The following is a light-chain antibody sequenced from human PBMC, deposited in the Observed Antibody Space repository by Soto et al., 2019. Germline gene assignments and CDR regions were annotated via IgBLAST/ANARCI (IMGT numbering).Light chain of an antibody. Sequence: IVLTQSPATLSLSPGEIATLYCSASQSVSSYLAWYQQKPGHAPRLLIYDASNRATGIPARFSGSGSGTAFTLTISSLEPEDFAVYYCQQRSNWPITFGQGTRLEIK. CDR1: QSVSSY. J-gene: IGKJ5*01. CDR3: QQRSNWPIT. CDR2: DAS. V-gene: IGKV3-11*01.